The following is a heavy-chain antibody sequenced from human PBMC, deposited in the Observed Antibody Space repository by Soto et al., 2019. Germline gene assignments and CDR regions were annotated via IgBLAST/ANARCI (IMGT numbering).Heavy chain of an antibody. CDR1: GFTFSAYW. J-gene: IGHJ4*02. V-gene: IGHV3-74*01. Sequence: GGSLRLSCSVAGFTFSAYWMHWVRQVPGKGLTWVSRISDDGSTATYADSVKGRFVISRDNAKNSLYLEMNTLRADDSGLYYCARGPRVSSTGTGAHWGRGTLVTVSS. D-gene: IGHD1-1*01. CDR2: ISDDGSTA. CDR3: ARGPRVSSTGTGAH.